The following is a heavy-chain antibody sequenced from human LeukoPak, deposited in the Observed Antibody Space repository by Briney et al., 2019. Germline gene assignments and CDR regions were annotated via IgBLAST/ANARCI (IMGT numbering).Heavy chain of an antibody. D-gene: IGHD3-3*01. V-gene: IGHV4-59*08. Sequence: SETLSLTCTVSGVSISSYYWSWIRQPPGKGLEWIGYIYYSGSTNYNPSLKSRVTISVDTSKNQFSLKLSSVTAADTAVYYCARITDRTIFGEIMHGFDVWGQGTPVTVSS. CDR3: ARITDRTIFGEIMHGFDV. CDR1: GVSISSYY. CDR2: IYYSGST. J-gene: IGHJ3*01.